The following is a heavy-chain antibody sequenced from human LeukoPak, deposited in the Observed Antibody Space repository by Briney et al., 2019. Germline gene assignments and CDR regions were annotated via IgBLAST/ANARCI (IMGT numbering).Heavy chain of an antibody. CDR2: IIPIFGTA. CDR3: VYSSGSGPDY. V-gene: IGHV1-69*01. J-gene: IGHJ4*02. Sequence: GASVKVSCKASGGTFSSYAISWVRQAPGQGLEWMGGIIPIFGTANYAQKFQGRVTITADESTSTAYMELSSLRSEDTAVYYCVYSSGSGPDYWGQGTLVTVSS. CDR1: GGTFSSYA. D-gene: IGHD6-19*01.